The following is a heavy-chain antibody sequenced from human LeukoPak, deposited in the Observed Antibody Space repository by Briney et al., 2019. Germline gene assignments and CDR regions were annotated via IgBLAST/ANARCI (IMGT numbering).Heavy chain of an antibody. Sequence: PSETLSLTCNVSGGSISSYYWSWIRQPAGKGLEWIGRIYTSGITNYNPSLKSRVTMSVDTSKNPFSLKLSSVTAADTAVYCCARGAYYDFWSGDYYYYYYMDVWGKGTTVTVSS. D-gene: IGHD3-3*01. J-gene: IGHJ6*03. V-gene: IGHV4-4*07. CDR1: GGSISSYY. CDR3: ARGAYYDFWSGDYYYYYYMDV. CDR2: IYTSGIT.